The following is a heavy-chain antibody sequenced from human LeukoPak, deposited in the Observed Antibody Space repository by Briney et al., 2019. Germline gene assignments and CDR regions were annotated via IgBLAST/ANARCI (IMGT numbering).Heavy chain of an antibody. CDR3: AAVAGGDFDY. J-gene: IGHJ4*02. V-gene: IGHV3-53*01. CDR2: IYSGGST. Sequence: AVSLSLSCSGSGFTVSSIYMIWLRQAPGKGLEWVSDIYSGGSTYYADSLKGRFTISRNNSKKMLDLQRHSLRDEDTAVYYCAAVAGGDFDYWGQGTLVTVSS. CDR1: GFTVSSIY. D-gene: IGHD6-19*01.